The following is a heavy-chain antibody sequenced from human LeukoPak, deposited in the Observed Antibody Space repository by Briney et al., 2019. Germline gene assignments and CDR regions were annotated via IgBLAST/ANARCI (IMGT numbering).Heavy chain of an antibody. J-gene: IGHJ5*02. CDR3: ARDHIVPAAFDP. V-gene: IGHV4-39*07. Sequence: SETLSLTYTVSGGSITSSSYHWGWIRQPPGKGLEWIGSMYYSGSTYHNPSLKSRVTISVDTSKNQFSLKLTSVTAADTAVYYCARDHIVPAAFDPWGQGTLVTVSS. CDR2: MYYSGST. CDR1: GGSITSSSYH. D-gene: IGHD2-2*01.